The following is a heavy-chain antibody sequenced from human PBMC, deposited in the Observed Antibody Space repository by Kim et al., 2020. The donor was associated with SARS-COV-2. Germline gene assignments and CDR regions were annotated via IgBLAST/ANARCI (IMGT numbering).Heavy chain of an antibody. Sequence: SETLSLTCTVSGGSISSYYWSWIRQPPGKGLEWIGYIYYSGSTKNNPSLKSRVTISVDTSKNQFSLKLSSVTAADTAVYYCARHRIDYYDSSGYFDYWGQGTLVTVSS. V-gene: IGHV4-59*08. D-gene: IGHD3-22*01. CDR1: GGSISSYY. CDR2: IYYSGST. J-gene: IGHJ4*02. CDR3: ARHRIDYYDSSGYFDY.